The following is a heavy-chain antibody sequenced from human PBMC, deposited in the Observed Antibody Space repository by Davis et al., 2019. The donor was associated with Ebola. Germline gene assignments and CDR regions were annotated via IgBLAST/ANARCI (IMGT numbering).Heavy chain of an antibody. Sequence: GESLKISCAASGFTFSSYWMNWVRQAPGKGLEWVSSISSSSSYIYYADSVKGRFTISRDNAKNSLYLQMNSLRAEDTAVYYCARERAAAYFDYWGQGTLVTVSS. CDR1: GFTFSSYW. J-gene: IGHJ4*02. CDR3: ARERAAAYFDY. CDR2: ISSSSSYI. V-gene: IGHV3-21*01. D-gene: IGHD6-13*01.